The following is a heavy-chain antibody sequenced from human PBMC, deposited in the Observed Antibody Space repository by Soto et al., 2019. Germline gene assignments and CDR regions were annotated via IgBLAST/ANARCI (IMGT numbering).Heavy chain of an antibody. V-gene: IGHV1-46*01. CDR3: ARDHSILSSGAWWLDP. CDR1: GYTFTSNY. Sequence: ASVKVSCKASGYTFTSNYIHWVRRAPGQGLEWMGTINPSGGNTNYAQKFQGRVTMTRDTSTSTVYMDLRSLTSEDTAVYYCARDHSILSSGAWWLDPWGQGTLVTVSS. D-gene: IGHD2-21*01. J-gene: IGHJ5*02. CDR2: INPSGGNT.